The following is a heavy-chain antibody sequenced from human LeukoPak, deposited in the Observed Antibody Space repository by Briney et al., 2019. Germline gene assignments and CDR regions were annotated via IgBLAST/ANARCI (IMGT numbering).Heavy chain of an antibody. CDR2: MKDDGNEI. Sequence: GGSLRLSCTASGFTFKSYRMTWVRQAPGKGLEWVASMKDDGNEIQYVDSVKGRFTISRDNAKNSLYLQMNNLRAEDTAVYYCARNRATNDYWGQGTLVTVSS. D-gene: IGHD1-26*01. CDR3: ARNRATNDY. CDR1: GFTFKSYR. J-gene: IGHJ4*02. V-gene: IGHV3-7*01.